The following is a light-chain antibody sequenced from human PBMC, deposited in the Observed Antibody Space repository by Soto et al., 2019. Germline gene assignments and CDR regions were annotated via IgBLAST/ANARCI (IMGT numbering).Light chain of an antibody. Sequence: QSVLTQPASVSGSPGQSITISCTGTSSDVGGFNYVSWYQQHPGKAPKLLIFDVYSRHSGTSNRFSGSKSGNTASLTISGLQAEDEAGYYCSSYTTSSSYVFGAGTKVTV. J-gene: IGLJ1*01. V-gene: IGLV2-14*01. CDR1: SSDVGGFNY. CDR3: SSYTTSSSYV. CDR2: DVY.